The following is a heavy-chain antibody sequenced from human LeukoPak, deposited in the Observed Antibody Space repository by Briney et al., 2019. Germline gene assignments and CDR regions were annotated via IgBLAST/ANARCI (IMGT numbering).Heavy chain of an antibody. CDR2: IYYSGST. V-gene: IGHV4-59*01. CDR1: GGSISSYY. CDR3: ARDITVTTSLGYYYYYIDV. D-gene: IGHD4-17*01. J-gene: IGHJ6*03. Sequence: SETLSLTCTVSGGSISSYYWSWIRQPPGKGLEWIGHIYYSGSTNYNPSLKSRVTISVDTSKNQFSLKLSSVTAADTAVYYCARDITVTTSLGYYYYYIDVWGKGTTVTVSS.